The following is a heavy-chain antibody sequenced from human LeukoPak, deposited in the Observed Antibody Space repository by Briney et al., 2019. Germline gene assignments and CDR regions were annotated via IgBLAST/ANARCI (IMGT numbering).Heavy chain of an antibody. CDR3: AKVIVGATYYFDY. CDR1: GFTFSSYA. Sequence: GGSLRLSCAASGFTFSSYAMSWVRQAPGKGLEGVSAITGSGGSTYYAESLEGRFPIPEHNSKNTLYLQMNSLRAEDTAVYYCAKVIVGATYYFDYWGQGTLVTVSS. J-gene: IGHJ4*02. D-gene: IGHD1-26*01. CDR2: ITGSGGST. V-gene: IGHV3-23*01.